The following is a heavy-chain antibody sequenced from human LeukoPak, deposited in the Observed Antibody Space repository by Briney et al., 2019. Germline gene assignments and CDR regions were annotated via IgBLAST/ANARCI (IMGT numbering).Heavy chain of an antibody. CDR2: IYSGGST. Sequence: QTGGSLRLSCAASGFTFDDYAMHWVRQAPGKGLEWVSVIYSGGSTYYADSVKGRFTISRDNSKNTMYLQMNSLRAEDTAVYFCARDTTVDGAFDIWGQGTMVTVSS. V-gene: IGHV3-66*01. J-gene: IGHJ3*02. CDR3: ARDTTVDGAFDI. CDR1: GFTFDDYA. D-gene: IGHD4-23*01.